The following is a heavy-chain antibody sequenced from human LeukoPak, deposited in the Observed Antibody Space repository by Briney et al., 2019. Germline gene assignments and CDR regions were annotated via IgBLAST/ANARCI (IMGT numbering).Heavy chain of an antibody. CDR2: IYYSGST. V-gene: IGHV4-39*01. D-gene: IGHD6-13*01. CDR1: GASISDTTYY. J-gene: IGHJ4*02. CDR3: ARHGGIASAGTGRDYFDF. Sequence: SETLSLTCTVSGASISDTTYYWGWVRQPPGKGLESIGSIYYSGSTYYNPSLKSRVTISVDRSKNQFPLRVSSVTAADTAVYYCARHGGIASAGTGRDYFDFWGQGTLVTVSS.